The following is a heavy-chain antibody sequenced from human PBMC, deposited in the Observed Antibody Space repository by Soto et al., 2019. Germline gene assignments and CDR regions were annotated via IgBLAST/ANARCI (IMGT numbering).Heavy chain of an antibody. Sequence: LRLSCAAAGLTFSSYSMSWVRQAPGKGLEWVSAISGSGGSTYYADSVKGRFTISRDNAKNTLYLQMNSLRAEDTAVYYCAKDKNRVAATHWGQGTLVTVSS. CDR3: AKDKNRVAATH. CDR1: GLTFSSYS. V-gene: IGHV3-23*01. J-gene: IGHJ4*02. D-gene: IGHD2-15*01. CDR2: ISGSGGST.